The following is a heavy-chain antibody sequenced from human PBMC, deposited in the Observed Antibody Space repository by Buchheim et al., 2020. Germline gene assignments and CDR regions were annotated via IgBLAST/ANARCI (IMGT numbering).Heavy chain of an antibody. CDR1: GYTFTSYY. V-gene: IGHV1-46*01. CDR3: ARDMAAVSTIFGLEEDY. D-gene: IGHD3-3*01. CDR2: INPSGGST. Sequence: QVQLVQSGAEVKKPGASVKVSCKASGYTFTSYYMHWVRQAPGQGLEWMGIINPSGGSTSYAQKFQGRVTMTRDTSTSTASMELSSLRSEDTAVYYCARDMAAVSTIFGLEEDYWGQGTL. J-gene: IGHJ4*02.